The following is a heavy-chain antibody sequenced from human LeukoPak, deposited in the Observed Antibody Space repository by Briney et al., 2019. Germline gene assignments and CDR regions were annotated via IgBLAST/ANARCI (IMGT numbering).Heavy chain of an antibody. CDR3: ARDRITMVRGVTHNSNYYYYYYMDV. CDR1: GFTFSSYS. J-gene: IGHJ6*03. CDR2: ISSSSSYI. D-gene: IGHD3-10*01. Sequence: GGSLRLSCAASGFTFSSYSMNWVRQAPGKGLEWVSSISSSSSYIYYAHSVTGRFTISRDNAKNSLYLQMNSLRAEDTAVYYCARDRITMVRGVTHNSNYYYYYYMDVWGKGTTVTISS. V-gene: IGHV3-21*04.